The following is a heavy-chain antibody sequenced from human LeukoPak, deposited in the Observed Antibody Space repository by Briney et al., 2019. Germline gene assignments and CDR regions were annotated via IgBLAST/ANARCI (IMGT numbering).Heavy chain of an antibody. CDR2: INTDGSST. CDR1: GFTFSSYW. J-gene: IGHJ4*02. CDR3: AKDTQGGPGVHFDY. D-gene: IGHD3-10*01. V-gene: IGHV3-74*01. Sequence: GGSLRLSCAASGFTFSSYWMHWVRQAPGKGLVWVSRINTDGSSTSYADSVKGRFTISRDNAKNSLYLQMNSLRAEDTALYYCAKDTQGGPGVHFDYWGQGTLVTVSS.